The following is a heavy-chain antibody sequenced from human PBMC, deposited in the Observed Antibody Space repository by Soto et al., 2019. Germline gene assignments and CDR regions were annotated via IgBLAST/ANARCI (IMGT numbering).Heavy chain of an antibody. CDR1: GFTFSSYA. J-gene: IGHJ4*02. V-gene: IGHV3-23*01. D-gene: IGHD3-3*01. CDR2: ISGSGGST. Sequence: TGGSLRLSCAASGFTFSSYAMSWVRQAPGKGLEWVSAISGSGGSTYYADSVKGRFTISRDNSKNTLYLQMNSLRAEDTAVYYCARCITILARPKHFDYWGQGTLVTVSS. CDR3: ARCITILARPKHFDY.